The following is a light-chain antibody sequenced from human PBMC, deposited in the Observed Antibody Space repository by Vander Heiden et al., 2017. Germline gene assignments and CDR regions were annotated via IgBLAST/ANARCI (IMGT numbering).Light chain of an antibody. V-gene: IGLV2-14*03. Sequence: SSLTIYAVNNRPAGVSNRFSGSKSDNTASLTISGRQAEDEADYYCSSYTSSSTRVFGTGTKVTVL. CDR3: SSYTSSSTRV. CDR2: AVN. J-gene: IGLJ1*01.